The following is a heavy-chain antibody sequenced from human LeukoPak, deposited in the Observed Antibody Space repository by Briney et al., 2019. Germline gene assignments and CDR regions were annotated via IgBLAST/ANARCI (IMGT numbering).Heavy chain of an antibody. Sequence: PSETLSLTCTVSGGSISSSSYYWAWIRQPPGKGLEWLGSSYYSGSTYYNPPLKSRVTISVDTSKNQFSLKLSSVTAADTAVYYCAREVDYGSGSYLYWGQGTLVTVSS. V-gene: IGHV4-39*07. CDR3: AREVDYGSGSYLY. D-gene: IGHD3-10*01. CDR1: GGSISSSSYY. CDR2: SYYSGST. J-gene: IGHJ4*02.